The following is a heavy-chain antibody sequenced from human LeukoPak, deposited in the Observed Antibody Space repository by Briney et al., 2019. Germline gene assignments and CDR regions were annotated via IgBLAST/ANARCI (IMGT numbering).Heavy chain of an antibody. CDR3: ARGHSSSPNWFDP. CDR2: IRYDGSNT. Sequence: GGSLRLSCAASGFTFSNYGMHWVRQAPGKGLEWVAFIRYDGSNTYYADSVKGRFTISRDNAKNSLYLQMNSLRAEDTAVYYCARGHSSSPNWFDPWGQGTLVTVSS. D-gene: IGHD6-13*01. CDR1: GFTFSNYG. V-gene: IGHV3-30*02. J-gene: IGHJ5*02.